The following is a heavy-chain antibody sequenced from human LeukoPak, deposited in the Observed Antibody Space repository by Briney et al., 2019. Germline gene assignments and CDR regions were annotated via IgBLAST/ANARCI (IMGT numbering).Heavy chain of an antibody. J-gene: IGHJ4*02. CDR3: ASTEYYYDSSGYGDY. Sequence: GGSLRLSCAASGFTFDDYGMSWVRQAPGKGLEWVSYISSSSSTIYYADSVKGRFTISRDNAKNSLYLQMNSLRAEDTAVYYCASTEYYYDSSGYGDYWGQGTLVTVSS. CDR2: ISSSSSTI. D-gene: IGHD3-22*01. V-gene: IGHV3-48*01. CDR1: GFTFDDYG.